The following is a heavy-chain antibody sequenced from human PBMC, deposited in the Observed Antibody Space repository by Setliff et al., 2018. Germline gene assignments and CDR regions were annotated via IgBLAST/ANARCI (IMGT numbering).Heavy chain of an antibody. J-gene: IGHJ4*02. CDR1: GFRFTNFG. CDR3: TRSRGPRVVLAADFDF. D-gene: IGHD3-16*01. CDR2: ISPYSGES. V-gene: IGHV1-18*01. Sequence: ASVKVSCKTSGFRFTNFGFSWVRQAPGQGLEWMGWISPYSGESNYAQKFQDRLTVTADTSTKTTYMELRSLTSDDTAVYFCTRSRGPRVVLAADFDFWSQGTRVTVSS.